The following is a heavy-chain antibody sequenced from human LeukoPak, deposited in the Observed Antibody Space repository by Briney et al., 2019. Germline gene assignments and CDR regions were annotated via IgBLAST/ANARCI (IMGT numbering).Heavy chain of an antibody. CDR1: GGTFSSYA. CDR2: IIPIFGTA. J-gene: IGHJ6*02. V-gene: IGHV1-69*13. D-gene: IGHD3-10*01. Sequence: SVKVSCKASGGTFSSYAISWVRQAPGQGLEWMGGIIPIFGTANYAQKFQGRVTITADESTSTAYMELSSLRSEDTAVYYCARDQLRYYGSNNYYSDMDFWGQGTTVTVSS. CDR3: ARDQLRYYGSNNYYSDMDF.